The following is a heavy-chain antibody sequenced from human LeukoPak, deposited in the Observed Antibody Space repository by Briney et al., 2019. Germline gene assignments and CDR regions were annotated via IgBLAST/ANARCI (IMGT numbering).Heavy chain of an antibody. J-gene: IGHJ5*02. D-gene: IGHD3-10*01. CDR3: ARDRDYGSGSYPNWFDP. CDR1: GYTFTGYY. V-gene: IGHV1-2*02. CDR2: INPNSGGT. Sequence: ASVTVSRKASGYTFTGYYMHWVRQAPGQGLEWMGLINPNSGGTNYAQKFQGRVTMTRDTSINTAYMELSRLRSDDTAVYYCARDRDYGSGSYPNWFDPWGQGTLVTVSS.